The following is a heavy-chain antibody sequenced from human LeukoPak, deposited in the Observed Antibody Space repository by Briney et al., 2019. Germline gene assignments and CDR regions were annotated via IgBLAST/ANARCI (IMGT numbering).Heavy chain of an antibody. CDR1: GFTFSSYW. CDR2: IYIDGSST. J-gene: IGHJ4*02. Sequence: GGSLRLSCAASGFTFSSYWMHWVRQAPGKGLVWVSRIYIDGSSTSYADSVKDRFTISRDNAKNTLYLQMNSLGDEDTAVYYCARGLDGSFDYWGLGTLATVSS. CDR3: ARGLDGSFDY. V-gene: IGHV3-74*01. D-gene: IGHD1-14*01.